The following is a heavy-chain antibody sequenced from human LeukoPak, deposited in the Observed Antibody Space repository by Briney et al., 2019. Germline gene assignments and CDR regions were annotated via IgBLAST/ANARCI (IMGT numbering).Heavy chain of an antibody. J-gene: IGHJ4*02. Sequence: ERSLRLSCAASGFTFSTYVMHRVRQAPGKGLEWVAVISYDVSNKYYADSVKGRFTISRDNSKNTLYLQMNSLRAEDTAVYYCAKVHSSGWYYFDYWGQGTLVTVSS. V-gene: IGHV3-30*18. CDR1: GFTFSTYV. CDR2: ISYDVSNK. D-gene: IGHD6-19*01. CDR3: AKVHSSGWYYFDY.